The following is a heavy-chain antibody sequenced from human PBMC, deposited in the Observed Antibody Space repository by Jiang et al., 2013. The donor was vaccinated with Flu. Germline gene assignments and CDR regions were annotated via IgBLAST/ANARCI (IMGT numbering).Heavy chain of an antibody. D-gene: IGHD2/OR15-2a*01. Sequence: SGAEVKKPGASVKVSCKVSGYTLTDLSMHWVRLAPGKGLEWMGGFDPEDGERLHALQFQGRVTMTEDTSTDTAYMELRSLRSEDTAVYYCATDLNSNFKYYFDHWGPREPWSTSPQ. CDR1: GYTLTDLS. CDR3: ATDLNSNFKYYFDH. V-gene: IGHV1-24*01. CDR2: FDPEDGER. J-gene: IGHJ4*02.